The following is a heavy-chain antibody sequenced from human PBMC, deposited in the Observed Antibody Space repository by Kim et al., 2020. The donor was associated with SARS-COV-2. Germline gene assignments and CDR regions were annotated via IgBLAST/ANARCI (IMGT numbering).Heavy chain of an antibody. D-gene: IGHD3-9*01. CDR2: ISSTGTTPGTT. CDR1: GGSIITTNYY. J-gene: IGHJ2*01. CDR3: ARLRLTGDVGRGYFDL. Sequence: SETLSLTCTVSGGSIITTNYYWGRILKPPGKGLEWTGSISSTGTTPGTTYYNPSLPRQYTMSVDTFKNQFPLKLSSVTAADTAVYFCARLRLTGDVGRGYFDLWGRGTLVTVSS. V-gene: IGHV4-39*01.